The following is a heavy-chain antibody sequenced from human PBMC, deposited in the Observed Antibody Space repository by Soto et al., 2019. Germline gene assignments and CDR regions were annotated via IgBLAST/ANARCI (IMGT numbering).Heavy chain of an antibody. V-gene: IGHV1-8*01. CDR3: ARLKQDYAVA. CDR1: GYTFTSYD. J-gene: IGHJ5*02. CDR2: MNPNSGNT. Sequence: QVQLVQSGAEVKKPGASVKVSCKASGYTFTSYDIDWVRLATGQGLEWMGWMNPNSGNTADAQKFQGRVTMTRNTSISTADMELSRLRSEDTAVYYCARLKQDYAVAWGQGTLVTVSS. D-gene: IGHD3-16*01.